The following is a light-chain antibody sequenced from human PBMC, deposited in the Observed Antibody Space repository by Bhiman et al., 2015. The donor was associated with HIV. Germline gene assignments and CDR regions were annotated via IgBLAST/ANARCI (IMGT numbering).Light chain of an antibody. CDR1: SSDVGGYDY. CDR3: GTWDSSLALGV. V-gene: IGLV2-14*03. CDR2: DVS. Sequence: QSALTQPASVSGSPGQTITISCSGTSSDVGGYDYVSWYQQHPGKAPKLMIYDVSKRPSGVSNRFSGSKSGTSATLGITGLQTGDEADYYCGTWDSSLALGVFGGGTKLTVL. J-gene: IGLJ3*02.